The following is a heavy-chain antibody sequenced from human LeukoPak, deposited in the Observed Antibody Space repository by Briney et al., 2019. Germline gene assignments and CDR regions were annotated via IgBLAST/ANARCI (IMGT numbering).Heavy chain of an antibody. J-gene: IGHJ6*03. CDR1: GYSENFYG. Sequence: SVKVSCKTSGYSENFYGITWVRQVAGQGLEWMGGIIPIFGTANYAQKFQGRVTITADKSTSTAYMELSSLRSEDTAVYYCARGGSIAVSSGVYYYYYMDVWGKGTTVTVSS. D-gene: IGHD6-19*01. CDR3: ARGGSIAVSSGVYYYYYMDV. V-gene: IGHV1-69*06. CDR2: IIPIFGTA.